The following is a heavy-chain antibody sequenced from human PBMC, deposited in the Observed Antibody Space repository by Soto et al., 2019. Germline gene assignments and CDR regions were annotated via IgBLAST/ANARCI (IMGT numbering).Heavy chain of an antibody. D-gene: IGHD2-2*01. Sequence: GGSLRLACAASRFTFSSYAMCWVRQAPGKGLEWVSSISVSGGSTYYADSVKGRCTISRDNSKNTLYLQMNSLRAEDTAVYYCAKDGYSITRNQPLDYWGQGTLVPVSP. V-gene: IGHV3-23*01. CDR2: ISVSGGST. CDR3: AKDGYSITRNQPLDY. J-gene: IGHJ4*02. CDR1: RFTFSSYA.